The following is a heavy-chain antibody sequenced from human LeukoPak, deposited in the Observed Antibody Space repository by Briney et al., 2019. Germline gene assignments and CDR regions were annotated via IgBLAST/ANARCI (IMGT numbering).Heavy chain of an antibody. D-gene: IGHD6-19*01. CDR3: ASSNGYSSGWYLPITDY. CDR1: GGTFSSYA. J-gene: IGHJ4*02. CDR2: IIPIFGTA. V-gene: IGHV1-69*06. Sequence: ASVKVSCKASGGTFSSYAISWVRQAPGQGLEWMGGIIPIFGTANYAQKFQGRVTITADKSTSTAYMELSSLRSEDTAAYYCASSNGYSSGWYLPITDYWGQGTLVTVSS.